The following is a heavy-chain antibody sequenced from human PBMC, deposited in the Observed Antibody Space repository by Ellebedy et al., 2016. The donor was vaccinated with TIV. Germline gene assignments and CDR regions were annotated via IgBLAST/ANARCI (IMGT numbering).Heavy chain of an antibody. CDR1: GSSISSGYY. J-gene: IGHJ3*02. CDR3: GRELRVAVAGIDGYDALDM. CDR2: MYPSGST. V-gene: IGHV4-38-2*02. D-gene: IGHD6-19*01. Sequence: MPGGSLRLSCSVSGSSISSGYYWGWIRQPPGRGLEWIGSMYPSGSTYYSPSLKSRFTISVDTSKNQFSLKLRSVTAADTAVYYCGRELRVAVAGIDGYDALDMWGQGTMVTVSS.